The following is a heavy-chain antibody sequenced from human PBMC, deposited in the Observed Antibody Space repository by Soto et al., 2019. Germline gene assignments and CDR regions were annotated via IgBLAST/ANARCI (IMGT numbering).Heavy chain of an antibody. CDR1: GYTFTNYA. J-gene: IGHJ4*02. CDR3: ARPNTGWDY. V-gene: IGHV1-3*01. D-gene: IGHD6-19*01. CDR2: INAGDGST. Sequence: QVQLVQSGAEVKKPGASVKVSCKASGYTFTNYAMHWVRQAPGHRLEWMGWINAGDGSTKYSQNFQGRVTITRDTSASTVFMELTSLRSDDTAVYYCARPNTGWDYWGQGTLVTVSS.